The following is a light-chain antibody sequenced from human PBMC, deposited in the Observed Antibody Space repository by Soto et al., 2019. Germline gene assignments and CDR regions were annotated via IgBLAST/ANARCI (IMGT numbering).Light chain of an antibody. V-gene: IGKV3-11*01. J-gene: IGKJ5*01. CDR3: QHRSNWPPIT. Sequence: EIVLTPSPDTLSLSPVERATLSCRASQSVSSNLAWYQHKPGQPPRLLIYDASNRATGIPARFSGSGSGTDFTLTISSLEPEDFAVYYCQHRSNWPPITFGQGTRLEIK. CDR2: DAS. CDR1: QSVSSN.